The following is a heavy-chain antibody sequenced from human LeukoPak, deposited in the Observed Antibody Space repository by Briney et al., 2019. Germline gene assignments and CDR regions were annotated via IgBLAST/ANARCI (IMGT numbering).Heavy chain of an antibody. CDR2: ISWNSGSI. D-gene: IGHD3-10*01. V-gene: IGHV3-9*01. CDR3: AILPTGGGSGSYYNRRWFDP. Sequence: GRSLRLSCAASGFTFYDYDMHWVPQAPGKGLEGVTGISWNSGSIVYADSVKGRFTIYRDNAMNSLYLQMNSLRAEDAALYYCAILPTGGGSGSYYNRRWFDPWGQGTLVTVSS. CDR1: GFTFYDYD. J-gene: IGHJ5*02.